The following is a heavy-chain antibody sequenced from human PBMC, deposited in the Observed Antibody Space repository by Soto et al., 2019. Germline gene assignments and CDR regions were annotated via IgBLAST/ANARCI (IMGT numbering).Heavy chain of an antibody. Sequence: QVQLQQWGAGLLKPSETLSLTCAVYGGSFSGYYWSWIRQPPGKGLEWIGEIIHSGSTNYNPSLKSRVTISVDTSKNQFSLKLCSVTAADTAVYYCAVTLGGSYNWFDPWGQGTLVTVSS. V-gene: IGHV4-34*12. J-gene: IGHJ5*02. CDR1: GGSFSGYY. D-gene: IGHD3-16*01. CDR2: IIHSGST. CDR3: AVTLGGSYNWFDP.